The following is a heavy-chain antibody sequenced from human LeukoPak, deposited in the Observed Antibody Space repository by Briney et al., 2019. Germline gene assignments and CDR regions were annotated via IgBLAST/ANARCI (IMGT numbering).Heavy chain of an antibody. J-gene: IGHJ4*02. Sequence: PSETLSLTCTVSGGSISSYYWSWIRQPPGKGLEWIGYIYYSGSTNYNPSLKSRVTISVDTSKNQFPLKLSSVTAADTAVYYCARAGAGYDSSGYYSYYFDYWGQGTLVTVSS. D-gene: IGHD3-22*01. CDR1: GGSISSYY. V-gene: IGHV4-59*01. CDR3: ARAGAGYDSSGYYSYYFDY. CDR2: IYYSGST.